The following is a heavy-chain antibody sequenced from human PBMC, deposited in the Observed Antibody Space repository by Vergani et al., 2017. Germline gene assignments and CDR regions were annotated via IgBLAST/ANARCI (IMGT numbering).Heavy chain of an antibody. CDR3: GRQNPYGSAHVDF. J-gene: IGHJ4*02. CDR2: VHRNGNT. Sequence: QVDLQESGPGLVKSSETLSLNCAFFGYSVGSGYYWGWIRQPPGRGLEWIGCVHRNGNTYYTSSLRSRATISRDKSKNQVSLRLTSVTAADTAVYYCGRQNPYGSAHVDFWGRGVLVTVSA. V-gene: IGHV4-38-2*01. CDR1: GYSVGSGYY. D-gene: IGHD3-10*01.